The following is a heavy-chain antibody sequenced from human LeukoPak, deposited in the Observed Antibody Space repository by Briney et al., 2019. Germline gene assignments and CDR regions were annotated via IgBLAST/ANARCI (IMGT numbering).Heavy chain of an antibody. J-gene: IGHJ4*02. CDR2: IYTSGST. V-gene: IGHV4-4*09. CDR3: ARLTYHYGSGSSYYFDY. Sequence: PSETPSLTCTVSGGSTSSYYWSWIRQPPGKGLEWIGYIYTSGSTNYNPSLRGRVTISLDTSKNQFSLKLTSVTAADTAVYHCARLTYHYGSGSSYYFDYWGQGTLVTVSS. D-gene: IGHD3-10*01. CDR1: GGSTSSYY.